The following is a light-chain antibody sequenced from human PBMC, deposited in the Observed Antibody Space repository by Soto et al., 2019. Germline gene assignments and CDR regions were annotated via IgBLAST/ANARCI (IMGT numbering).Light chain of an antibody. CDR1: SSDVGGYNY. Sequence: QSVLTQPASVSGSPGQSINIFCTGTSSDVGGYNYVSWYQHHPGKAPKLIIYDVSNRPSGVSNPFSGSKSGNTASLTISGLQPEDEADYYCSSYTTSNTRQIVFGTGTRSPS. V-gene: IGLV2-14*03. CDR3: SSYTTSNTRQIV. CDR2: DVS. J-gene: IGLJ1*01.